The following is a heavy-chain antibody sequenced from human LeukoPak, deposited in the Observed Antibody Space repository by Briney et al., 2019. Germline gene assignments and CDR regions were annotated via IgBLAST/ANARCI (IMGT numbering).Heavy chain of an antibody. J-gene: IGHJ3*02. V-gene: IGHV3-23*01. CDR2: TGDSGVST. CDR1: GFTFSTYA. D-gene: IGHD6-19*01. CDR3: VKDVQWLANAFDI. Sequence: GGSLRLSCAASGFTFSTYAMNWVRQAPGKGREWVSGTGDSGVSTFYADSVKGRFAISRDNSKNTLYLRMNSLRVEDTAVYYCVKDVQWLANAFDIWGPGTMVTVSS.